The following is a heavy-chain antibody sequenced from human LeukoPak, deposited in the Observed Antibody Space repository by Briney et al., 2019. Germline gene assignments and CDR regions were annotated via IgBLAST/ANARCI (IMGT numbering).Heavy chain of an antibody. V-gene: IGHV3-73*01. CDR1: GFTFSGSS. Sequence: GGSLRLSCAASGFTFSGSSMHWVRQASGKGLEWVGRIRDKANSYATAYAASVKGRFTISRDDSKNTLYLQMNSLRAEDTAVYYCAKDRSGSYFPNKFDYWGQGTLVTVSS. D-gene: IGHD1-26*01. CDR2: IRDKANSYAT. CDR3: AKDRSGSYFPNKFDY. J-gene: IGHJ4*02.